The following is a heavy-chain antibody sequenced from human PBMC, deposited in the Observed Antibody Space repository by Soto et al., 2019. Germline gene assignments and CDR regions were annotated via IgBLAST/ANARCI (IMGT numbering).Heavy chain of an antibody. CDR3: ARVDCSGGSCSYYYYGMDV. CDR1: GYTFTSYG. V-gene: IGHV1-18*01. CDR2: ISAYNGNT. J-gene: IGHJ6*02. Sequence: QVQLVQSGAEVKKPGASVKVSCKASGYTFTSYGISWVRQAPGQGLEWMGWISAYNGNTNYAQKLQGRVTMTTDTSTSTAYMELRRLRSDDTAVYYCARVDCSGGSCSYYYYGMDVWGQGTTVTVSS. D-gene: IGHD2-15*01.